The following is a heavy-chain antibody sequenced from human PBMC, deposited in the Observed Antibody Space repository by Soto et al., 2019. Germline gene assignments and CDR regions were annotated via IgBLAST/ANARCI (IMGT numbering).Heavy chain of an antibody. D-gene: IGHD3-10*01. Sequence: SETLSLTCTVSGDSISSGDYYWSWIRQPPGKGPEWIGYIDYSGRTYYNPSLKSRVTISVDTSKNHFSLRLSSVTAADTAVYYCARDRRGRDGEFDYWGQGTLVTVSS. CDR3: ARDRRGRDGEFDY. J-gene: IGHJ4*02. CDR2: IDYSGRT. V-gene: IGHV4-30-4*01. CDR1: GDSISSGDYY.